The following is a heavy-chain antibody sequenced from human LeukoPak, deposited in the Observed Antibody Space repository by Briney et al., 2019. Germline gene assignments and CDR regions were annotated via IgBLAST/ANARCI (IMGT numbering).Heavy chain of an antibody. CDR3: AREDGSFEY. Sequence: PGGSLRLSCAASGFTFSVYWMTWVRQAPGKGLEWVANIKHNGSEKQYLDSVKGRFTISTDNAKNSLYLQMNTLRADDTAVYYCAREDGSFEYWGPGILVTVSS. V-gene: IGHV3-7*01. CDR2: IKHNGSEK. D-gene: IGHD5-24*01. J-gene: IGHJ4*02. CDR1: GFTFSVYW.